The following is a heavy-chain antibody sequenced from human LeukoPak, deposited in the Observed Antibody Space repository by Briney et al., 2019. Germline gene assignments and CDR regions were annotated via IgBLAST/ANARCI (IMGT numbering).Heavy chain of an antibody. J-gene: IGHJ3*02. CDR2: LSGDGSST. D-gene: IGHD3-10*01. CDR1: GFTFSTYW. Sequence: PGGSLRLSCVASGFTFSTYWMHWVRQAPGKGLLWVSRLSGDGSSTRFADSLKGRFTISRDNAKNTLYLQMNSLRAEDTAVYYCAKTYGSGRYYAFDIWGQGTMVTVSS. CDR3: AKTYGSGRYYAFDI. V-gene: IGHV3-74*01.